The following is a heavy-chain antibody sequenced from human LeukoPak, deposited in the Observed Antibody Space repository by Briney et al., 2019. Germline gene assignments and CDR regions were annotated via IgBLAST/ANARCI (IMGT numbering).Heavy chain of an antibody. J-gene: IGHJ4*02. V-gene: IGHV4-34*01. CDR2: INHSGST. Sequence: SETLSLACAVYGGSFSGYYWSWIRQPPGKGLEWIGEINHSGSTNYNPSLKSRVTISVDTSKNQFSLKLSSVTAADTAVYYCAREVDYYDSSGYDYWGQGTLVTVSS. CDR3: AREVDYYDSSGYDY. D-gene: IGHD3-22*01. CDR1: GGSFSGYY.